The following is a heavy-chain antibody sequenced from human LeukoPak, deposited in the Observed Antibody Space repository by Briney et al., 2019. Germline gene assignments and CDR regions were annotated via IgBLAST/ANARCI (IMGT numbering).Heavy chain of an antibody. CDR2: ISSTSTYI. CDR3: ATAVATPNWFDP. CDR1: GFTFSDYS. V-gene: IGHV3-21*04. J-gene: IGHJ5*02. Sequence: PGGSLRLSCAASGFTFSDYSMNWVRQAPGKGLEWVSSISSTSTYIYYADSVKGRFTISRDNSKNTLYLQMNSLRADDTAVYYCATAVATPNWFDPWGQGTLVTVSS. D-gene: IGHD2-2*01.